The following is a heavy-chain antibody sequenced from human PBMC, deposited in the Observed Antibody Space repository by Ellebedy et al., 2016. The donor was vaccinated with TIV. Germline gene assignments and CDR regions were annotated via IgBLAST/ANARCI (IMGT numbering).Heavy chain of an antibody. CDR2: ISISSSTI. CDR1: GFTFSSYS. J-gene: IGHJ4*02. CDR3: ARAHSFAPIDY. Sequence: PGGSLRLSCAASGFTFSSYSMNWVRQAPGKGLEWVSYISISSSTIYYADSVKGRFTISRDNAKNSLYLQMNSLRAEDTAVYYCARAHSFAPIDYWGQGTLVTVSS. V-gene: IGHV3-48*01.